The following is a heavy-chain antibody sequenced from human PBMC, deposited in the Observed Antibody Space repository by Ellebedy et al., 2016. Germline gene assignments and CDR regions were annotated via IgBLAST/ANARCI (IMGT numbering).Heavy chain of an antibody. CDR1: GGSISSYY. CDR2: IYYSGST. D-gene: IGHD2-2*01. V-gene: IGHV4-59*06. Sequence: SETLSLXXTVSGGSISSYYWSWIRQHPGKGLEWIGYIYYSGSTYYNPSLKSRVTISVDTSKNQFSLKLSSVTAADTAVYYCARGGYCSSTSCPGLNWFDPWGQGTLVTVSS. J-gene: IGHJ5*02. CDR3: ARGGYCSSTSCPGLNWFDP.